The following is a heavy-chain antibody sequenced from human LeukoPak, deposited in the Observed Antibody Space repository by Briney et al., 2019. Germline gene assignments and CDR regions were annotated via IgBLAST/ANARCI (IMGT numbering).Heavy chain of an antibody. CDR1: GYSISSGYY. J-gene: IGHJ6*03. Sequence: SETLSLTCTVSGYSISSGYYWGWIRQPPGKGLEWIGEINHSGSTNYNPSLKSRVTISVDTSKNQFSLKLSSVTAADAAVYYWARRGPHEYYYYMDVWGKGTTVTISS. CDR3: ARRGPHEYYYYMDV. CDR2: INHSGST. V-gene: IGHV4-38-2*02. D-gene: IGHD3-10*01.